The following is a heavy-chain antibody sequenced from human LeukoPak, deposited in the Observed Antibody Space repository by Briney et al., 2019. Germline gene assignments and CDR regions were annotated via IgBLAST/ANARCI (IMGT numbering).Heavy chain of an antibody. CDR3: ARGPRITIFGVVIEKFDY. CDR1: GDSINDHY. J-gene: IGHJ4*02. V-gene: IGHV4-4*09. CDR2: IYSSVST. D-gene: IGHD3-3*01. Sequence: SETLSLTCTVSGDSINDHYWSWIRQPPGEGLEWIAYIYSSVSTNYNPSLKSRVTISVDTSKNQFSLKLSSVTAADTAVYYCARGPRITIFGVVIEKFDYWGQGTLVTVSS.